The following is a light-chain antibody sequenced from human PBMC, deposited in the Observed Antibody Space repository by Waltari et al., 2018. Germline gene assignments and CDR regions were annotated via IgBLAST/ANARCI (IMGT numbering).Light chain of an antibody. CDR3: ATWDDSLTGV. CDR2: RDD. V-gene: IGLV1-47*01. Sequence: QSVLTQPPSASGTPGQRGTISCYGSSSNIGTNFVFWYQQLPGTAPKLLIYRDDQRPSGVPDRFSGSRSGTSASLAISGLRSEDEAHYYCATWDDSLTGVFGGGTKLTVL. J-gene: IGLJ2*01. CDR1: SSNIGTNF.